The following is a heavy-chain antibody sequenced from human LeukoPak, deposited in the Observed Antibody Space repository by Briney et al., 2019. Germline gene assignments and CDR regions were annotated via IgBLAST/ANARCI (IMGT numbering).Heavy chain of an antibody. CDR3: ARDRDYARDY. D-gene: IGHD3-10*02. V-gene: IGHV3-7*01. Sequence: GGSLRLSCAASGFTLSHYWMSWVRQAPGKGLEWVANINEHGNQKYYVDSLNGRFTISRDNAKNSLFLQMDSLKDEDTAVYYCARDRDYARDYWGQGTLVTVSS. CDR2: INEHGNQK. CDR1: GFTLSHYW. J-gene: IGHJ4*02.